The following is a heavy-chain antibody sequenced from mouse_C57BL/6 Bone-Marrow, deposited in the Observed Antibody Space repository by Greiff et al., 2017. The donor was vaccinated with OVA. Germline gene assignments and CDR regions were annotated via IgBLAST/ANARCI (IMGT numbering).Heavy chain of an antibody. D-gene: IGHD1-1*01. CDR3: ARGGIYSLFFYAMDY. CDR2: ISYDGSN. Sequence: ESGPGLVKPSQSLSLTCSVTGYSITSGYYWNWIRQFPGNKLEWMGYISYDGSNNYNPSLKNRISITRDTSKNQFFLKLNSVTTEDTATYYCARGGIYSLFFYAMDYWGQGTSVTVSS. V-gene: IGHV3-6*01. J-gene: IGHJ4*01. CDR1: GYSITSGYY.